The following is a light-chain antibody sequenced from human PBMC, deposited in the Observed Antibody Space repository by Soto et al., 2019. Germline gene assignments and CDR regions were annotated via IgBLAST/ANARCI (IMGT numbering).Light chain of an antibody. J-gene: IGKJ2*01. V-gene: IGKV3-20*01. CDR1: QSVSSSS. Sequence: EIVWTQSPGTLSLSPGERATLSCRASQSVSSSSLAWYQQKPGEAPRLLIYGASSRATGIPDRFSGSGSGTAFTLTISRLEPEDFAVYYCQQYGSSPMYTFGQGTKLEIK. CDR2: GAS. CDR3: QQYGSSPMYT.